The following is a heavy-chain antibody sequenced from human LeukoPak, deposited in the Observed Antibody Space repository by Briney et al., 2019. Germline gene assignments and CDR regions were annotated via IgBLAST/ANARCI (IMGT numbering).Heavy chain of an antibody. CDR2: ISGSGVSK. J-gene: IGHJ3*02. CDR3: AKDSSYTVYDAFDI. V-gene: IGHV3-23*01. CDR1: GFTLRSYA. Sequence: PGGSLRLSCAASGFTLRSYAMSWVRQAPGKGLEWVSGISGSGVSKYYADSVKGRFTISRDNSKDTLYLQMNSLRAEDTALYYCAKDSSYTVYDAFDIWGQGTMVTVSS. D-gene: IGHD4-17*01.